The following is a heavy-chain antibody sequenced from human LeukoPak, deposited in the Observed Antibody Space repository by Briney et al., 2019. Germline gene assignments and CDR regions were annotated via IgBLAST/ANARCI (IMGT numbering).Heavy chain of an antibody. CDR3: ARASYYYDTSGLGALDI. CDR1: GFTFDDHA. V-gene: IGHV3-9*01. J-gene: IGHJ3*02. CDR2: INWDGSKI. Sequence: QSGGSLRLSCAASGFTFDDHAMYWVRQAPGKGLERVSGINWDGSKIGYADAVKGRFTISRDSAKKSLYLQMNSLRTEDTALCYCARASYYYDTSGLGALDIWGQGTLVTVSS. D-gene: IGHD3-22*01.